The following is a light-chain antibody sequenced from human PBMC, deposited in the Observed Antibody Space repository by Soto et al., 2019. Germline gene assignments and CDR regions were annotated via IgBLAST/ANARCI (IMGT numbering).Light chain of an antibody. CDR3: QQLNSYPRT. CDR2: AAS. J-gene: IGKJ4*01. CDR1: QGISSY. V-gene: IGKV1-9*01. Sequence: DIQLTQSPSFLSASVGDRVTITCRASQGISSYLAWYQQKPGKAPKLLIYAASTLQSGVPSRFSVVESGTELTITISSLQPEDCATYHGQQLNSYPRTFGGGTKVDIK.